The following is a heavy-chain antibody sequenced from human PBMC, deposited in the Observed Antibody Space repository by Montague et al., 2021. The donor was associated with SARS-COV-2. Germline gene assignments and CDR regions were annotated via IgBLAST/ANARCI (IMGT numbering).Heavy chain of an antibody. CDR1: GGSISSGGYY. CDR3: ARHGSSGYFDWLGD. CDR2: IYYSGST. V-gene: IGHV4-31*03. J-gene: IGHJ4*02. D-gene: IGHD3-9*01. Sequence: TRSLTCTVSGGSISSGGYYWSWIRQPPGKGLEWIGYIYYSGSTYYNPSLKSRVTISVDTSKNQFSLKLSSVTAADTAVYYCARHGSSGYFDWLGDWGQGTLVTVSS.